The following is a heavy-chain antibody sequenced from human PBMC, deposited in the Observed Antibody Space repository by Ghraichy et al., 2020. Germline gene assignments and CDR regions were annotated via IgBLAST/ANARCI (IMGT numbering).Heavy chain of an antibody. D-gene: IGHD3-3*01. CDR2: INHSGST. V-gene: IGHV4-34*01. J-gene: IGHJ6*02. Sequence: SQTLSLTCAVYGGSFSGYYWSWIRQPPGKGLEWIGEINHSGSTNYNPSLKSRVTISVDTSKNQFSLKLSSVTAADTAVYYCARGRIDFWSGKILTYGMDVWGQGTTVTVSS. CDR3: ARGRIDFWSGKILTYGMDV. CDR1: GGSFSGYY.